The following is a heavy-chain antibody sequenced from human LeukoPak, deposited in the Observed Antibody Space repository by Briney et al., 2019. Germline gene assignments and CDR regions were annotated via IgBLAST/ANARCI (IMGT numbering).Heavy chain of an antibody. D-gene: IGHD3-10*01. J-gene: IGHJ4*02. Sequence: GASVKVSCKASGYTFTSYDINWVRQATGQGLEWMGWMNPNSGNTGYAQKFQGRVTITRNTSISTAYMELSSLRSEDTAVYYCARGRLLWFGELLPLYDYWGQGTLVTVSS. V-gene: IGHV1-8*03. CDR2: MNPNSGNT. CDR1: GYTFTSYD. CDR3: ARGRLLWFGELLPLYDY.